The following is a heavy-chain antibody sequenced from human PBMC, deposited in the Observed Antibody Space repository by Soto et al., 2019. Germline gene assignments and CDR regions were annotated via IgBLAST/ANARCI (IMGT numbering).Heavy chain of an antibody. CDR1: GYTLTELS. CDR3: ATAWNYFFCFDP. D-gene: IGHD1-7*01. J-gene: IGHJ5*02. Sequence: ASVKVSCKVSGYTLTELSMHWVRQAPGKGLEWMGGFDPEDGETIYAQKFQGRVTMTEDTSTDTAYMELSSLRSEDTAVYYCATAWNYFFCFDPWGQGTLVTVSS. CDR2: FDPEDGET. V-gene: IGHV1-24*01.